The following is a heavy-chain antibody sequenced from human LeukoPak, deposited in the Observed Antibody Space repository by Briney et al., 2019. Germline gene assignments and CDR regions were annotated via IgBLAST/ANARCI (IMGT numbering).Heavy chain of an antibody. CDR1: GFTFDDYA. D-gene: IGHD1-7*01. V-gene: IGHV3-9*01. CDR3: AKAAIPLELHLPDAFDI. Sequence: GGSLRLSCAASGFTFDDYAMHWVRQAPGEGLEWVSGISWNSGSIGYADSVKGRFTVSRDNAKNSLYLQMNSLRAEDTALYYCAKAAIPLELHLPDAFDIWGQGTMVTVSS. J-gene: IGHJ3*02. CDR2: ISWNSGSI.